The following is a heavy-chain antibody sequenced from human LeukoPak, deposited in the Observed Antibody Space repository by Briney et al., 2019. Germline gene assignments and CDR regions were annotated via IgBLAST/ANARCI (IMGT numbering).Heavy chain of an antibody. Sequence: GGSLRLSCVGSGFAFHNYAMHWVWRPSGKGLEWVSAINWNSDTKAYADSVKGRFTISRDRARNSLYLQMDSLRPEDTALYYCAKDTGGNGAYFYAMDVWGQGTSVTVSS. J-gene: IGHJ6*02. V-gene: IGHV3-9*01. CDR1: GFAFHNYA. D-gene: IGHD4-23*01. CDR2: INWNSDTK. CDR3: AKDTGGNGAYFYAMDV.